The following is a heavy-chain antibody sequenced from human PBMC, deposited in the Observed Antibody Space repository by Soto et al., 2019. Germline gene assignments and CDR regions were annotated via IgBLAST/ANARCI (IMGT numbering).Heavy chain of an antibody. Sequence: QVQLVESGGGVVQPGRSLRLSCAASGFSFSSYGMHWVRQAPGKGLEWVAVIWYDGSNKYYADSVKGRFTISRDNSKNTLYLQMHSLRVEDTAVYYCARDVMVTAMVMWYFDLWGRGTLVTVSS. D-gene: IGHD2-21*02. CDR2: IWYDGSNK. J-gene: IGHJ2*01. V-gene: IGHV3-33*01. CDR1: GFSFSSYG. CDR3: ARDVMVTAMVMWYFDL.